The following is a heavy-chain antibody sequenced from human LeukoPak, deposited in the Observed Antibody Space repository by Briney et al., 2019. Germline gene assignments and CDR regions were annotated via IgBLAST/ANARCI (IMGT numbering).Heavy chain of an antibody. CDR3: ARSRLPFCLGYCSSTSTSFYYMDV. J-gene: IGHJ6*03. D-gene: IGHD2-2*01. Sequence: SGGSLRLSCAASGFTFSSYSMNWVRQAPGKGLEWVSYISSSSSTIYYADSVKGRFTISRDNAKNSLYLQMNSLRAEDTAVYYCARSRLPFCLGYCSSTSTSFYYMDVWGKGTTVTVSS. CDR2: ISSSSSTI. V-gene: IGHV3-48*01. CDR1: GFTFSSYS.